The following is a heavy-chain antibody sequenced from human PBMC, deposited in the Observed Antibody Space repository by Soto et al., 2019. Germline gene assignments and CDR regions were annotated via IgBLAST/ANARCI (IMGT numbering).Heavy chain of an antibody. CDR3: AKVTFSGDYYYSYGMDV. Sequence: PGGSLRLSCSASGFTFSAYGMHWVRQAPGKGLEWVAVTSYDGSTNFYADSLRGRFTISRDNSQNTLYLQMNSLRAEDTAVYYCAKVTFSGDYYYSYGMDVWGQGTTVTV. V-gene: IGHV3-30*18. CDR2: TSYDGSTN. J-gene: IGHJ6*02. D-gene: IGHD1-26*01. CDR1: GFTFSAYG.